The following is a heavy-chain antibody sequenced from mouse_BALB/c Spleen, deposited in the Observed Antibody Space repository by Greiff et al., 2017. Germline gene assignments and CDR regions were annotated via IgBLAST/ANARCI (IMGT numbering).Heavy chain of an antibody. J-gene: IGHJ4*01. V-gene: IGHV1-7*01. CDR3: ARRRDRAYAMDD. D-gene: IGHD3-1*01. CDR2: INPSTGYT. Sequence: QVQLQQSGAELAKPGASVKMSCKASGYTFTSYWMHWVKQRPGQGLEWIGYINPSTGYTEYNQKFKDKATLTADKSSSTAYMQLSSLTSEDSAVYYCARRRDRAYAMDDWGQGTSVTVSS. CDR1: GYTFTSYW.